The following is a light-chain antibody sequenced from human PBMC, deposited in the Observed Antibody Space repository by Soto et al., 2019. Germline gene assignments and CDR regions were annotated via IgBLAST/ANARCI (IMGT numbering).Light chain of an antibody. J-gene: IGKJ2*01. Sequence: DIQMTQSPSSLSSSVGDRLTITCRAIQRISGYLNWFQQKPGKAPNLLVYHTSKLQIGVPPRFSGSGSGKDFTLTISSLQPEDVATYYCHQSYCAPPTFGQGTKLDIK. CDR3: HQSYCAPPT. CDR1: QRISGY. V-gene: IGKV1-39*01. CDR2: HTS.